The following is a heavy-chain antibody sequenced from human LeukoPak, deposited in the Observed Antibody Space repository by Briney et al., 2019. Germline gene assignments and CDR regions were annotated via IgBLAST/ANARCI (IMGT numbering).Heavy chain of an antibody. CDR3: ARAPMALGDYQYYGVDV. CDR2: IYYSGST. J-gene: IGHJ6*04. D-gene: IGHD3-10*01. Sequence: SETLSLTCTVSGGSISSYYWSWIRQPPGKGLEWIGYIYYSGSTNYKSSLKSRVTISVDTSKNQFSLKLRSVTAADTAVYYCARAPMALGDYQYYGVDVWGKGTTVTVSS. CDR1: GGSISSYY. V-gene: IGHV4-59*01.